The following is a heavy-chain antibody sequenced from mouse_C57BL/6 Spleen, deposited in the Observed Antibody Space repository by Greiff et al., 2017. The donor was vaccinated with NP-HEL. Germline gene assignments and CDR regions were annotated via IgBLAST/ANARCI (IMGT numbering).Heavy chain of an antibody. CDR1: GYAFSSSW. Sequence: VQRVESGPELVKPGASVKISCKASGYAFSSSWMNWVKQRPGKGLEWIGRIYPGDGDTNYNGKFKGKATLTADKSSSTAYMQLSSLTSEDSAVYFCAQTAELYAMDYWGQGTSVTVSS. CDR2: IYPGDGDT. V-gene: IGHV1-82*01. CDR3: AQTAELYAMDY. J-gene: IGHJ4*01. D-gene: IGHD3-2*01.